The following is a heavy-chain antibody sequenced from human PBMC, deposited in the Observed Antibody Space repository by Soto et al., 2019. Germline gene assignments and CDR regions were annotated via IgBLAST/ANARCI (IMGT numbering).Heavy chain of an antibody. Sequence: EVQLVESGGGLVQPGGSLRLSCAASGFTFSSYSMNWVRQAPGKGLEWVSYISGSSITIYYADSVKGRFTISRDNAKNSLYLQMNSLRAEDTAVYYCARDAPPYAYWGQGTLVTVSS. CDR1: GFTFSSYS. V-gene: IGHV3-48*01. D-gene: IGHD2-2*01. CDR3: ARDAPPYAY. J-gene: IGHJ4*02. CDR2: ISGSSITI.